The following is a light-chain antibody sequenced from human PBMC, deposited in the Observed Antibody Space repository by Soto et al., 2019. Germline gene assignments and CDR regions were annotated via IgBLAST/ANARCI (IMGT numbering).Light chain of an antibody. CDR1: QSVLYSSNNKNY. CDR3: QQYYSTPMYT. CDR2: WAS. Sequence: DIVMTQSPDSLAVSLGERATINCKSSQSVLYSSNNKNYLAWYQQKPGQPPKLLIYWASTRESGVPDRFSGSGSGTDFPLTISSLQAEDVPVYYCQQYYSTPMYTFGQGTKLEIK. J-gene: IGKJ2*01. V-gene: IGKV4-1*01.